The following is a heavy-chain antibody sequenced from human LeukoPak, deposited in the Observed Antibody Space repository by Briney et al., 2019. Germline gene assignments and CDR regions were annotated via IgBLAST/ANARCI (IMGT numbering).Heavy chain of an antibody. CDR2: IYSNGNT. CDR1: GFTVSNNY. Sequence: GGSLRLSCAASGFTVSNNYMSWVRQAPGKGLEWVSVIYSNGNTYYADSVKGRFAISRDYSRNTVYLQMNSLRAEDTAVYYCATESGFGELFPYAFDIWGQGTVVTVSS. CDR3: ATESGFGELFPYAFDI. V-gene: IGHV3-53*01. J-gene: IGHJ3*02. D-gene: IGHD3-10*01.